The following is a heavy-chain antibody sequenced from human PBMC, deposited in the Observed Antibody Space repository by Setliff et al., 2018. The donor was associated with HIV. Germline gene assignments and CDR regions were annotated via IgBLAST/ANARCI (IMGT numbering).Heavy chain of an antibody. V-gene: IGHV1-2*06. D-gene: IGHD6-13*01. Sequence: ASVKVSCKASGYTFTDYFMHWVRQAPGQGLEWIGRINPNSGGTKYSQEFLCRVTMTRDTSINTAYMQLSGLRSDDTATYYCARSNPGITAGLLDYWGPGTLVTVSS. J-gene: IGHJ4*02. CDR2: INPNSGGT. CDR3: ARSNPGITAGLLDY. CDR1: GYTFTDYF.